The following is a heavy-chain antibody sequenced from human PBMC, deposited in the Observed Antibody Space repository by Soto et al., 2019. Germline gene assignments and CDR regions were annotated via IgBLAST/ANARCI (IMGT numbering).Heavy chain of an antibody. V-gene: IGHV3-73*01. CDR2: IRSKANDYAT. CDR1: GFTFSDSA. Sequence: EVQLVESGGGLVQPGGSLKLSCAASGFTFSDSAIQWVRQASGKGLEWVGRIRSKANDYATAFAASVKGRFTISRDDSKNTAYLQMNSLKTEDTAVYYCVRHVGETYFDYGGQGTLVTVSS. D-gene: IGHD2-21*01. CDR3: VRHVGETYFDY. J-gene: IGHJ4*02.